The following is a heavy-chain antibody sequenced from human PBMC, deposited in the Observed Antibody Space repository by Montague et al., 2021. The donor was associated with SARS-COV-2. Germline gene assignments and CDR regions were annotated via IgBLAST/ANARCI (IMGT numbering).Heavy chain of an antibody. CDR1: GFTFSSYE. Sequence: SLRLSCAASGFTFSSYEMNWVRQAPGKGLDWVSYISTSGSLIHYXDSXKGLFTISRDNAKNSLYLQMNSLRAEDTGVYYCARDGGGATMIDYWGQGTLVTVSS. CDR2: ISTSGSLI. J-gene: IGHJ4*02. V-gene: IGHV3-48*03. D-gene: IGHD1-26*01. CDR3: ARDGGGATMIDY.